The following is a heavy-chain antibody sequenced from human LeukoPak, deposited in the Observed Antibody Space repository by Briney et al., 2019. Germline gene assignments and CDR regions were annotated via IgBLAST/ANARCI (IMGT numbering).Heavy chain of an antibody. CDR2: TKPDGSAE. J-gene: IGHJ4*02. CDR1: GFSFRNYW. D-gene: IGHD2-15*01. V-gene: IGHV3-7*01. CDR3: ARDGGLHTNFDY. Sequence: GVSLRLSCAASGFSFRNYWMGWVRQAPGKGLEWVANTKPDGSAEYYADSVRGRFSTSRDNANNLLYLQMNSLRAEDTAVYYCARDGGLHTNFDYWGQGTLVTVSS.